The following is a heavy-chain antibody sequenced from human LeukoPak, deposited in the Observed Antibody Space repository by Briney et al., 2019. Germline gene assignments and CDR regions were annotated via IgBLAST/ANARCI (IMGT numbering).Heavy chain of an antibody. CDR2: IYHSGST. CDR3: ARLGEYQLTIDY. CDR1: GGSISSSNW. Sequence: MASETLSLTCAVSGGSISSSNWWSWVRQPPGKGLEWIGEIYHSGSTNYNPSLKSRVTISVDTSKNQFSLKLSSVTAADTAVYYCARLGEYQLTIDYWGQGTLVTVSS. V-gene: IGHV4-4*02. D-gene: IGHD2-2*01. J-gene: IGHJ4*02.